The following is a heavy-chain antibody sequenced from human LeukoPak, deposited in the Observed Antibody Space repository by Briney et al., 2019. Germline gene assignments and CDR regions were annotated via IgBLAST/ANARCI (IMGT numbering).Heavy chain of an antibody. CDR2: LSGGGGAT. J-gene: IGHJ6*03. D-gene: IGHD2-21*01. V-gene: IGHV3-23*01. CDR1: EFTFSRFA. Sequence: GGSLRLSCEASEFTFSRFAMSWIRQPPGTGLEWVSTLSGGGGATYYADSVKGRLTTSRDNSKDALYLQMDNLRADDTAVYYCAKHLGSHSFLFYYMDVWGKGTSVIVSS. CDR3: AKHLGSHSFLFYYMDV.